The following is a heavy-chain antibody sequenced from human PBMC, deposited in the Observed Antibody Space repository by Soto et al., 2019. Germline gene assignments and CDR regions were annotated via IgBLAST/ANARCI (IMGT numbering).Heavy chain of an antibody. CDR1: GGFIDSFY. V-gene: IGHV4-59*01. Sequence: QVQLQESGPGLVKPSSTLSLTCNVSGGFIDSFYWSWIRQPPGMGLEWIGYVDYLGSTKYNPALESRLTISVDTSKNQFSLRLNSVTAADTASYCCARAFGSRNWFDPWGQGTLVTVSA. D-gene: IGHD3-16*01. CDR3: ARAFGSRNWFDP. J-gene: IGHJ5*02. CDR2: VDYLGST.